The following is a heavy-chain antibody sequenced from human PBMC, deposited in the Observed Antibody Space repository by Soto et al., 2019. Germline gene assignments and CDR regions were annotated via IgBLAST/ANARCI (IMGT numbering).Heavy chain of an antibody. V-gene: IGHV3-15*01. D-gene: IGHD5-12*01. Sequence: GSLRLSCAASGFTFSNAWMSWVRQAPGKGLEWVGRIKSKTDGGTTDYAAPVKGRFTISRDDSKNTLYLQMNSLKTEDTAVYYCTTADFSGYEAIDYWGQGTLVTAPQ. CDR2: IKSKTDGGTT. CDR3: TTADFSGYEAIDY. J-gene: IGHJ4*02. CDR1: GFTFSNAW.